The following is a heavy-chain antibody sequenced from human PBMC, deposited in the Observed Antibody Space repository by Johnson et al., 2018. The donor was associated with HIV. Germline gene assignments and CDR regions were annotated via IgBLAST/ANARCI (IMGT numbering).Heavy chain of an antibody. J-gene: IGHJ3*02. V-gene: IGHV3-11*04. Sequence: QVQLVESGGGLVKPGGSLRLSCVASGFTFSDYYMSWIRQAPGKGLEWLSYISSSGTTVYYADSVKGRFSISRDNAKHSLSLHMNSLRADDTAVYYCARDRGYWDAFDIWGQGTMVTVSS. CDR3: ARDRGYWDAFDI. CDR2: ISSSGTTV. D-gene: IGHD3-22*01. CDR1: GFTFSDYY.